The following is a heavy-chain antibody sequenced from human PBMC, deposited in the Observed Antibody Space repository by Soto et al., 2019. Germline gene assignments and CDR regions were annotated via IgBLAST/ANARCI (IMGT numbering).Heavy chain of an antibody. D-gene: IGHD6-13*01. CDR1: GFTFSSYA. CDR3: AKYRGGSWPITYYGMDV. CDR2: ISGSGGST. Sequence: GGSLRLSCAASGFTFSSYAMSWVRQAPGKGLEWVSAISGSGGSTYYADSVKGRFTISRDNSKNTLYLQMNSLRAEDAAVYYCAKYRGGSWPITYYGMDVWGQGTTVTVSS. V-gene: IGHV3-23*01. J-gene: IGHJ6*02.